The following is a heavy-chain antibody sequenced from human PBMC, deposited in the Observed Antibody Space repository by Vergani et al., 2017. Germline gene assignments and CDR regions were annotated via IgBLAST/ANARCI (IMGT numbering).Heavy chain of an antibody. CDR2: MNPNSGNT. Sequence: QVQLVQSGAEVKKPGASVKVSCKASGYTFTSYDINWVRQATGQGLEWMGWMNPNSGNTGYAQKFQDRVTMTRNTSISTAYMELSSLRSEDTAVYYCAAGKGFWSGYYFHYYYGMDVWGQGTTVTVSS. V-gene: IGHV1-8*01. D-gene: IGHD3-3*01. CDR1: GYTFTSYD. CDR3: AAGKGFWSGYYFHYYYGMDV. J-gene: IGHJ6*02.